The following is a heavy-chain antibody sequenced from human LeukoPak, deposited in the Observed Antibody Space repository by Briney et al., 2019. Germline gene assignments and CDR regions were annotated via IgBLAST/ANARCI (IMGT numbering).Heavy chain of an antibody. CDR3: ARGSYSSSCRFDY. Sequence: SKTLSLTCTVSGGSVSSGSYYWSWIRQPPGKGLEWIGYIYYSGSTNYNPSLKSRVTISVDTSKNQFSLKLSSVTAADTAVYYCARGSYSSSCRFDYWGQGTLVTVSS. J-gene: IGHJ4*02. V-gene: IGHV4-61*01. CDR1: GGSVSSGSYY. D-gene: IGHD6-13*01. CDR2: IYYSGST.